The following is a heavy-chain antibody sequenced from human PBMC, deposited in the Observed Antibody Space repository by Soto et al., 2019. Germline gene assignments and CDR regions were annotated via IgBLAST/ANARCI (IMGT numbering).Heavy chain of an antibody. D-gene: IGHD6-19*01. CDR3: ARTQPEYSSGWYEIRLGYYYYGMDV. Sequence: ASVKVSCKASGGTFSSDFISWVRQAPGQGLEWVGGTIARFGSANFAQKLQGRVTITADESTSTAYMELSSLRSEDTAVYYCARTQPEYSSGWYEIRLGYYYYGMDVWGQGTTVTVSS. J-gene: IGHJ6*02. CDR2: TIARFGSA. V-gene: IGHV1-69*13. CDR1: GGTFSSDF.